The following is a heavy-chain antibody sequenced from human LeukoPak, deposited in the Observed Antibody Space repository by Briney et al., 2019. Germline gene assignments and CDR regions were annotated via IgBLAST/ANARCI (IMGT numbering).Heavy chain of an antibody. J-gene: IGHJ4*02. D-gene: IGHD5-24*01. CDR2: ISSSGAGT. CDR1: GFTFSSYA. V-gene: IGHV3-23*01. Sequence: GGSLRLSCAASGFTFSSYAMSWVRQAPGKGLEWVSGISSSGAGTYYADSVKGRFTISRDNSKNTLFLQMNTLRAEDTAVYYCAKVEKMATIYAYFDYWAREPWSPSPQ. CDR3: AKVEKMATIYAYFDY.